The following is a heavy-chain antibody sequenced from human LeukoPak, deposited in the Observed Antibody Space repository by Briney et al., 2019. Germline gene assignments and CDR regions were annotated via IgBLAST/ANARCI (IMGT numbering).Heavy chain of an antibody. D-gene: IGHD6-19*01. J-gene: IGHJ4*02. CDR3: ARGKYSSGWYYFDY. CDR2: ISSSGSTI. Sequence: PGGSLRLSCAASGFTFSSYEMNWVRQAPGKGLEWVSYISSSGSTIYYADSVKGRFTISRDNSKNALYLQMGSLRAEDMAVYYCARGKYSSGWYYFDYWGQGTLVTVSS. CDR1: GFTFSSYE. V-gene: IGHV3-48*03.